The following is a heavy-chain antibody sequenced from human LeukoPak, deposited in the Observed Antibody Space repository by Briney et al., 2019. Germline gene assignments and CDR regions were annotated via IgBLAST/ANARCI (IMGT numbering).Heavy chain of an antibody. CDR2: ISSSSSYI. D-gene: IGHD6-19*01. CDR3: ASSGRLLDYGMDV. V-gene: IGHV3-21*01. Sequence: GGSLRLSCAASGFTFSSYSMNWVRQAPGKGLEWVSSISSSSSYIYYADSVKGRFTISRDNAKNTLYLQMNSLRAEDTAVYYCASSGRLLDYGMDVWGQGTTVTVSS. J-gene: IGHJ6*02. CDR1: GFTFSSYS.